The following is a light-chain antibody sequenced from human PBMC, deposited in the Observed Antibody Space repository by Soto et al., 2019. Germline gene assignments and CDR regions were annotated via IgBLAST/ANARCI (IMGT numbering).Light chain of an antibody. J-gene: IGKJ3*01. CDR3: KNYGNWPPI. Sequence: EMVMTQSPATLSVSPGERVTLSCRASESVHRNLAWYQQKPGQGPSLLIYYASTRATGVPDRFTGSGSGTEFTLTLSSRHSENFGVYHGKNYGNWPPIFGLGTKWKSN. CDR2: YAS. CDR1: ESVHRN. V-gene: IGKV3-15*01.